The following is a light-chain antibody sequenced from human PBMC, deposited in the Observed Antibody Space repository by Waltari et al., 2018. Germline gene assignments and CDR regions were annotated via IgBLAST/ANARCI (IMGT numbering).Light chain of an antibody. CDR3: CSHAGSSTVV. V-gene: IGLV2-23*01. J-gene: IGLJ2*01. CDR1: SRSAGRLYL. Sequence: QSALTQPAPASGSPAQSIPTSCTATSRSAGRLYLASGYPQHPGQAPKLMIYEASKRPSGVSNRFSGSKSGNTASLTISGLQAEDEADYYCCSHAGSSTVVFGGGTKLTVL. CDR2: EAS.